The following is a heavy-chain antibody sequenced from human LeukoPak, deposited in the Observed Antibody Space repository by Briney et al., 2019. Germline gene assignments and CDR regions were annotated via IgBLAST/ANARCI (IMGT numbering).Heavy chain of an antibody. J-gene: IGHJ1*01. Sequence: GGSLRLSCAASGFTFSTYAIHWVRQAPGKGLEWVAVIWFDGSEQYCADSVKGRFIISRDNSKSISNLQLNSLRAEDTAVYYCAREGDSRWGELSPWGQGTLVTVSS. CDR2: IWFDGSEQ. CDR3: AREGDSRWGELSP. V-gene: IGHV3-33*01. CDR1: GFTFSTYA. D-gene: IGHD3-16*02.